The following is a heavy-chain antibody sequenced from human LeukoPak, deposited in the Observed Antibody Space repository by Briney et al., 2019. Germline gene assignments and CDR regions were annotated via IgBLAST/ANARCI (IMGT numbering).Heavy chain of an antibody. CDR2: ISYDGSNK. V-gene: IGHV3-30*03. J-gene: IGHJ4*02. D-gene: IGHD4-17*01. Sequence: GRSLRLSCAASGFTFSSYGMHWVRQAPGKGLEWVAVISYDGSNKYYADSVKGRFTISRENAKNSLYLQMSSLSAGDTAVYYCARSFYGDYPYWGQGTPVTVSS. CDR3: ARSFYGDYPY. CDR1: GFTFSSYG.